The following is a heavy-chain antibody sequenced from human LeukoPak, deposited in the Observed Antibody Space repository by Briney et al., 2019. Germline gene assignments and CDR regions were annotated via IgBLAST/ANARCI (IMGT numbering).Heavy chain of an antibody. V-gene: IGHV4-59*01. CDR3: ARSKDILTGYCFDY. CDR2: IYYSGST. Sequence: SETLSLTCTVSGGSISSYYWSWIRQPPRKGLEWIGYIYYSGSTNYNPSLKSRVTISVDTSKQQFSLKLSSVTAPDTAVYYCARSKDILTGYCFDYWGQGTLVTVSS. D-gene: IGHD3-9*01. J-gene: IGHJ4*02. CDR1: GGSISSYY.